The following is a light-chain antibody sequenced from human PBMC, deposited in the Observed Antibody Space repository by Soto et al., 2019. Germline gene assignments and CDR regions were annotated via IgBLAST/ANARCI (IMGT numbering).Light chain of an antibody. CDR3: QQYGSSSIFT. V-gene: IGKV3-20*01. J-gene: IGKJ3*01. CDR1: QSVSSSY. Sequence: EIVLTQSPGTLSLSPGERATLSCRASQSVSSSYLAWYQQKPGQAPRLLIHGASSRATGIPDRFSGRGSGTDFTVTISRLEPEDFAVYYCQQYGSSSIFTFGRGLKVDIK. CDR2: GAS.